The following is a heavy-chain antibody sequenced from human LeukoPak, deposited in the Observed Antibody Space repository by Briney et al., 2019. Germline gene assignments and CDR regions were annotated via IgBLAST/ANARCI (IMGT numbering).Heavy chain of an antibody. CDR3: AKHDSSDYYYYGMAV. CDR2: ISGSGGST. D-gene: IGHD2-21*02. CDR1: GFTFSSYA. V-gene: IGHV3-23*01. J-gene: IGHJ6*02. Sequence: GGSLRLSCAASGFTFSSYAMSWVRQAPGKGLEWVSAISGSGGSTYYADSVKGRFTISRDNSKNTLYLQMNSLRAEDTAVYYCAKHDSSDYYYYGMAVWGQGTTVTVSS.